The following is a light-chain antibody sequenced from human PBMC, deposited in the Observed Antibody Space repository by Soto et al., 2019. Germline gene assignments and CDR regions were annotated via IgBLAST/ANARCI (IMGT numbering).Light chain of an antibody. J-gene: IGKJ1*01. CDR1: QSLLHNNGYNY. CDR3: MQALQTPRT. V-gene: IGKV2-28*01. Sequence: DIVMTQSPLSLPVTPGESASISCRSIQSLLHNNGYNYLDWYLQKPGQSPQLLIYLVSNRASGVPDRFSGSGSGTDFTMRISRVEAEDVGVYYCMQALQTPRTFGQGTKVQIK. CDR2: LVS.